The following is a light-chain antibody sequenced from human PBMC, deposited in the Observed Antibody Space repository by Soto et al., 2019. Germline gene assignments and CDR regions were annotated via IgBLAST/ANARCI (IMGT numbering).Light chain of an antibody. V-gene: IGKV3-11*01. CDR3: QQRSNWPVT. Sequence: IGLTQSPVTLSLSPGDRATLSCRASQSVSSYLAWYQQKPGQAPRLLIYDASHRATGFPARFSGSGSGTDFTLTISSLEPEDFAVYYCQQRSNWPVTFGQGTRLEIK. CDR1: QSVSSY. CDR2: DAS. J-gene: IGKJ5*01.